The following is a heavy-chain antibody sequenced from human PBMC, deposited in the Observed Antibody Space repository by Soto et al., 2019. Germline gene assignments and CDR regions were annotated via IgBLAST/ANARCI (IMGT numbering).Heavy chain of an antibody. CDR1: GYTFIAYH. Sequence: QVQLVQSGAEVKKPGASVKVSCKAAGYTFIAYHVHWVRQAPGQGLEWMGWINPDSGGTSYAQNFQGRVTLTRDTSISTAYMELSRLRSEDTAVYYCARHHGSDEDEDLDYWGQGTLVTVSS. J-gene: IGHJ4*02. V-gene: IGHV1-2*02. CDR3: ARHHGSDEDEDLDY. CDR2: INPDSGGT. D-gene: IGHD6-19*01.